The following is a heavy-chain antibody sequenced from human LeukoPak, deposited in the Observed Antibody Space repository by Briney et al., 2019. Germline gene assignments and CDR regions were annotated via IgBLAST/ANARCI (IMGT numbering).Heavy chain of an antibody. V-gene: IGHV1-69*05. CDR3: ARDGYGGSGRQVSYYYYMDV. CDR1: GGTFSSYA. Sequence: ASVKVSCKASGGTFSSYAISWVRPAPGQGLVWMGGIIPISGTAHYAQKFQGRVTITTDESTSTAYMELSSLRSEDTAVYYCARDGYGGSGRQVSYYYYMDVWGKGTTVTVSS. D-gene: IGHD3-10*01. J-gene: IGHJ6*03. CDR2: IIPISGTA.